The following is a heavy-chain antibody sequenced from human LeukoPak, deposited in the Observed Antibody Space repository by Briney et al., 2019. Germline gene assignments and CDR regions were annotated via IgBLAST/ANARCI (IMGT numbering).Heavy chain of an antibody. CDR3: TRLYCSGGSCYQDYFDY. J-gene: IGHJ4*02. Sequence: PGGSLRLSCAASGFTFSGSAMHWVRQASGKGLEWVGRIRSKANSYATAYAASVKGRFTISRDDSKNTAYLQMYSLKTEDTAVYYCTRLYCSGGSCYQDYFDYWGQGTLVTVSS. CDR2: IRSKANSYAT. V-gene: IGHV3-73*01. D-gene: IGHD2-15*01. CDR1: GFTFSGSA.